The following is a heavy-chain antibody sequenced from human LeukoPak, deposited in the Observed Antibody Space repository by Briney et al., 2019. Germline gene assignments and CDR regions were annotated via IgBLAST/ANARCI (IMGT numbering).Heavy chain of an antibody. D-gene: IGHD6-19*01. CDR3: AREGKQWLVPGPYYYYGMDV. V-gene: IGHV3-30-3*01. J-gene: IGHJ6*02. Sequence: GRSLRLSCAASGFTFSSYAMHWVRQAPGKGLEWVAIISYDGSNKYYADSVKGRFTISRDNSKNTLYLQMNSLRAEDTAVYYCAREGKQWLVPGPYYYYGMDVWGQGTTVTVSS. CDR2: ISYDGSNK. CDR1: GFTFSSYA.